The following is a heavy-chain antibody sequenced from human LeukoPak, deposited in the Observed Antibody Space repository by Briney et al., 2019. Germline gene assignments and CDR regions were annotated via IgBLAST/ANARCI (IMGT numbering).Heavy chain of an antibody. CDR2: IYYNGTN. J-gene: IGHJ5*01. V-gene: IGHV4-61*03. Sequence: SETLSLTCTVSGGSVRSGRYYWRWIRQPPGKGLEWIGYIYYNGTNAYNPSLKSRVTISIDTSKNHFSLKLSSVTAADTAIYFCARSEGVYYGSSNSGSFYPHWFDSWGQGTLVTVSS. CDR3: ARSEGVYYGSSNSGSFYPHWFDS. D-gene: IGHD3-10*01. CDR1: GGSVRSGRYY.